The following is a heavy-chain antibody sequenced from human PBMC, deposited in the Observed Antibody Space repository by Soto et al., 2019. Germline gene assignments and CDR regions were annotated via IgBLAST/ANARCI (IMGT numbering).Heavy chain of an antibody. D-gene: IGHD2-2*01. Sequence: QVQLVQSGAEVEKPGSSVKVSCKASGGTFSSYTISWERQAPGQGLEWMGRIIPILGIANYAQKFQGRVTITADKSTSTAYMELSSLRSEDTAVYYCARADCSSTSCYSYYYGMDVWGQGTTVTVSS. CDR1: GGTFSSYT. CDR2: IIPILGIA. J-gene: IGHJ6*02. CDR3: ARADCSSTSCYSYYYGMDV. V-gene: IGHV1-69*02.